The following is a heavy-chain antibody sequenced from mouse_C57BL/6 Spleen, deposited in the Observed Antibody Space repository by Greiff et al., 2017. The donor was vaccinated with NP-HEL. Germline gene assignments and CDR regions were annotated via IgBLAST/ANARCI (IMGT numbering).Heavy chain of an antibody. CDR2: IDPENGDT. D-gene: IGHD2-2*01. J-gene: IGHJ2*01. Sequence: VQLKQSGAELVRPGASVKLSCTASGFNIKDDYMHWVKQRPEQGLEWIGWIDPENGDTEYASKFQGKATITADTSSNTAYLQLSSLTSEDTAVYYCTTFTMVTYYFDYWGQGTTLTVSS. CDR3: TTFTMVTYYFDY. V-gene: IGHV14-4*01. CDR1: GFNIKDDY.